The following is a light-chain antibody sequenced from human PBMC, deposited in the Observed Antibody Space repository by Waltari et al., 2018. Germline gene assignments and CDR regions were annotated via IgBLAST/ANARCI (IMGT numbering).Light chain of an antibody. V-gene: IGLV1-44*01. CDR3: ASWDDRLNGFV. J-gene: IGLJ1*01. CDR1: PSNIESNT. CDR2: SNK. Sequence: QSVLTQPPSASGTPGQRITVSCSGSPSNIESNTVNWYQQLPGRAPKLLLYSNKGRPSGVSDRFSGSKSGMSASLAISGLQSEDEADYYCASWDDRLNGFVFGTGTKVTV.